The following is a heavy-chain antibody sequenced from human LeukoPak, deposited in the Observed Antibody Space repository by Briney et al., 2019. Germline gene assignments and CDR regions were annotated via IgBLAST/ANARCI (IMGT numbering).Heavy chain of an antibody. CDR2: INPDTGDK. CDR3: ARTTSMTASGYDY. V-gene: IGHV1-8*03. Sequence: ASVKVSCTASGYTFTNYHINWVRQASGQGLEWMTWINPDTGDKGYARKFQDRVTITTDTSISTAYMELSSLSSEDTAVYFCARTTSMTASGYDYWGQGTLVSVSS. D-gene: IGHD2-21*02. CDR1: GYTFTNYH. J-gene: IGHJ4*02.